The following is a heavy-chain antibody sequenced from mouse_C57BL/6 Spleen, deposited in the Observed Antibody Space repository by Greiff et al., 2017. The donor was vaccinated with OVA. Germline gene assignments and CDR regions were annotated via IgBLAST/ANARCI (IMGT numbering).Heavy chain of an antibody. V-gene: IGHV1-42*01. CDR3: ASTTVVATGYCDD. Sequence: VQLQQSGPELVKPGASVKISCKASGYSFTGYYMNWVKQSPENSLEWIGEINPSTGGTTYNQKFKAKATLTVDKSSSTAYMQLKSLTSEDSAVYDCASTTVVATGYCDDWGTGTTVTVSS. D-gene: IGHD1-1*01. CDR1: GYSFTGYY. CDR2: INPSTGGT. J-gene: IGHJ1*03.